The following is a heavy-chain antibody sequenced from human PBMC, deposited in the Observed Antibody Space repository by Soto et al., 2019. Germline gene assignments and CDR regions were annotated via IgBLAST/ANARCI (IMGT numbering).Heavy chain of an antibody. CDR1: GFIFNNYA. D-gene: IGHD2-2*01. CDR2: VTGGGDNT. Sequence: EVQLLESGGGLVQPAESLRLSCAASGFIFNNYAMTWVRQAPGKGLEWVSAVTGGGDNTYYADSVKGRFTISRDNSKNMLYMQMNSLRAEDTAVYYCAKPLSQLAAVYRFDSWGQGTLVTVSS. V-gene: IGHV3-23*01. CDR3: AKPLSQLAAVYRFDS. J-gene: IGHJ5*01.